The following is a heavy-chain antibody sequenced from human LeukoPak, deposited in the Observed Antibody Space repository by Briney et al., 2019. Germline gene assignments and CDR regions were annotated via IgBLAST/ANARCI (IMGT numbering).Heavy chain of an antibody. J-gene: IGHJ3*02. D-gene: IGHD2-15*01. CDR3: ASGSSRARDAFDI. CDR1: GFTFSSYS. Sequence: GGSLRLSCAASGFTFSSYSRNWVRQAPGKGLEWVSSISSSSSYIYYADSVKGRFAISRDNAKNSLYLQMNSLRAEDTAVYYCASGSSRARDAFDIWGQGTLVTVSS. CDR2: ISSSSSYI. V-gene: IGHV3-21*01.